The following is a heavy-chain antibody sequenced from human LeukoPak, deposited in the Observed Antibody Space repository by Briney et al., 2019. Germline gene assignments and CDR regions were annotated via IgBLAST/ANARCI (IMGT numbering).Heavy chain of an antibody. CDR2: INHSGST. V-gene: IGHV4-34*01. CDR1: GRSFSGYY. J-gene: IGHJ4*02. D-gene: IGHD6-13*01. Sequence: SETLSLTCAVYGRSFSGYYWSWIRQPPGKGLEWIGEINHSGSTNYNPSLKSRVTISVDTSKNQFSLKLSSVTAADTAVYYCARNSAAAGNQIDYWGQGTLVTVSS. CDR3: ARNSAAAGNQIDY.